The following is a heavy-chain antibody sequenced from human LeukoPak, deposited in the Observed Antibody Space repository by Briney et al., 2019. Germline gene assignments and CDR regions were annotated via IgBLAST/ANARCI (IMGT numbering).Heavy chain of an antibody. CDR3: ARRFATVNSFDY. D-gene: IGHD5-12*01. CDR1: GYSFTNYW. V-gene: IGHV5-51*01. CDR2: IYPGDSDT. Sequence: GESLKISWKGSGYSFTNYWIGWVRQMPGKGLEWMGIIYPGDSDTTHSPSFQGQVTISADRSIATAYLQWSSLKASDTAMYYCARRFATVNSFDYWAQGTLVTVSS. J-gene: IGHJ4*02.